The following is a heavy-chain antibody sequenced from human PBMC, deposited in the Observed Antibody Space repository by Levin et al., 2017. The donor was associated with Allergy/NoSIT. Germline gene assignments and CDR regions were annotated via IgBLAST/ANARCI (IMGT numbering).Heavy chain of an antibody. CDR1: NGSLSGYY. Sequence: PSETLSLTCAVYNGSLSGYYWNWIRQPPGKGLEWIGEINDSGTTSYNPSLKTPVSMSVDTSKKTFSLKLTSVTAADTAVYYCARGRLRYFLNWGQGSLVTVSS. CDR3: ARGRLRYFLN. D-gene: IGHD3-9*01. J-gene: IGHJ4*02. V-gene: IGHV4-34*01. CDR2: INDSGTT.